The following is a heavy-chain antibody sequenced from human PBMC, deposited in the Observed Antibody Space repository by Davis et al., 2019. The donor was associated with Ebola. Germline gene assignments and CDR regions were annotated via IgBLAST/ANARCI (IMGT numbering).Heavy chain of an antibody. V-gene: IGHV1-46*01. J-gene: IGHJ6*02. Sequence: ASVKVSCKASGYTFTSYGISWVRQAPGQGLEWMGIINPSGGSTSYAQKFQGRVTMTRDTSTSTVYMELSSLRSEDTAVYYCARDRDVLRFLEWLSDYYYGMDVWGQGTTVTVSS. CDR2: INPSGGST. CDR3: ARDRDVLRFLEWLSDYYYGMDV. CDR1: GYTFTSYG. D-gene: IGHD3-3*01.